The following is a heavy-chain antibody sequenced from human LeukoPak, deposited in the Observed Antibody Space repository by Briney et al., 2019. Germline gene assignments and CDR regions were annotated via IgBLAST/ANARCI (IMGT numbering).Heavy chain of an antibody. CDR3: AKETVVVVAATPDAFDI. V-gene: IGHV3-23*01. CDR2: ISGSGGST. Sequence: QTGGFLRLSCAASGFTFSSYAMSWVRQAPGKGLEWVSGISGSGGSTHYADSVKDRFTISRDNSKNTLYLQMNSLRAEDTAVYYCAKETVVVVAATPDAFDIWGQGTMVTVSS. CDR1: GFTFSSYA. J-gene: IGHJ3*02. D-gene: IGHD2-15*01.